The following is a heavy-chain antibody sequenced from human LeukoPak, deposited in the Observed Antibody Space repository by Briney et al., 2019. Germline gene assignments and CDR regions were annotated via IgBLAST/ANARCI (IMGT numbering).Heavy chain of an antibody. J-gene: IGHJ2*01. Sequence: PSETLSLTCTVSGGSISSDNYYWSWIRQPAGKGLEWIGRIYTSGSTNYNPSLKSRVTMSVDTSKNQFSLKLSSVTAADTAVYYCARDLRGRTVTDWYFDLWGRGTLVTVSS. CDR1: GGSISSDNYY. CDR3: ARDLRGRTVTDWYFDL. CDR2: IYTSGST. D-gene: IGHD4-11*01. V-gene: IGHV4-61*02.